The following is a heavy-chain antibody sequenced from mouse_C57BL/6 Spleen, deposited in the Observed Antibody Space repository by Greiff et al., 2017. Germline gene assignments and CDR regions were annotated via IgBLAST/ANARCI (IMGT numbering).Heavy chain of an antibody. Sequence: VHLVESGAELARPGASVKLSCKASGYTFTSYGISWVKQRTGQGLEWIGEIYPRSGNTYYNEKFKGKATLTADKSSSTAYMELRSLTSEDSAVYFCAGSGGIYDGYYYWGQGTSVTVSS. J-gene: IGHJ4*01. V-gene: IGHV1-81*01. CDR2: IYPRSGNT. CDR1: GYTFTSYG. CDR3: AGSGGIYDGYYY. D-gene: IGHD2-3*01.